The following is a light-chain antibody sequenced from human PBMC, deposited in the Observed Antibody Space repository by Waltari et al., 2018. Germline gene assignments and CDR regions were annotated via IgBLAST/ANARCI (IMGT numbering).Light chain of an antibody. J-gene: IGKJ1*01. CDR2: DAS. CDR1: QSIDGW. CDR3: HQYDTYPWT. Sequence: MTQSPATLSVSPGERVTLTCRASQSIDGWLAWYQQKPGKAPKVLIYDASNLASGVPSRISGSGSGTDFTLTISSLQPEDFAIYYCHQYDTYPWTFGQGTQVEI. V-gene: IGKV1-5*01.